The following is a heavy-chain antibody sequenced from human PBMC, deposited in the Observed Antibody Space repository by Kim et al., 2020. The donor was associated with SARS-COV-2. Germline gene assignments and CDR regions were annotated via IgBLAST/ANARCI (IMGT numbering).Heavy chain of an antibody. D-gene: IGHD3-22*01. CDR2: IYPGDSDT. CDR3: ARRNHHGRGFLKGEYYYDSSGYARKNWFDP. CDR1: GYSFTSYW. J-gene: IGHJ5*02. V-gene: IGHV5-51*01. Sequence: GESLKISCKGSGYSFTSYWIGWVRQMPGKGLEWMGIIYPGDSDTRYSPSFQGQVTISADKSISTAYLQWSSLKASDTAMYYCARRNHHGRGFLKGEYYYDSSGYARKNWFDPWGQGTLVTVSS.